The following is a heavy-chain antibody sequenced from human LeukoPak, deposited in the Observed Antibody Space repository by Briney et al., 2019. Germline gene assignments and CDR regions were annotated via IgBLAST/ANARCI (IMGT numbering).Heavy chain of an antibody. CDR1: GFTFSTYT. CDR3: ARDTSGVPHFDY. J-gene: IGHJ4*02. CDR2: ISSGGSTI. D-gene: IGHD3-16*01. Sequence: GGSLRLSCAASGFTFSTYTMNWVRQAPGKGLEWVSYISSGGSTIYYADSVKGRFTISRDNAKNSLYLQMNSLRAEDTAVYYCARDTSGVPHFDYWGQGTLVTVSS. V-gene: IGHV3-48*04.